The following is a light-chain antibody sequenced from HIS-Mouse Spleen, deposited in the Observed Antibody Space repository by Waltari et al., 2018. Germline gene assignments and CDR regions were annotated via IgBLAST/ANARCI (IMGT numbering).Light chain of an antibody. V-gene: IGKV1-9*01. CDR1: QGISRY. J-gene: IGKJ1*01. CDR2: AAS. CDR3: QQLNSYPPT. Sequence: DIQLTQSPSFRSASVGDRVTITCRSSQGISRYLAWYQQKPGKAPKLLVYAASTLQSGVPSRFSGSGSGTEFTLTISSLQPEDFATYYCQQLNSYPPTFGQGTKVEIK.